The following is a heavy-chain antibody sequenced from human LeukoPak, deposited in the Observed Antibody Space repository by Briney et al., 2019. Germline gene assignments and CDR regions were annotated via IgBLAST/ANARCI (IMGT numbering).Heavy chain of an antibody. J-gene: IGHJ6*03. D-gene: IGHD1-26*01. V-gene: IGHV3-48*01. CDR1: GFTFSSYS. CDR2: ISSNSSTI. CDR3: ARDRGGEWELLSYYYYMGV. Sequence: PGGSLRLSCAASGFTFSSYSMLWVRQAPGKGLEWVSYISSNSSTIYYADSVKGRFTISRDNAKNSLYLQMNSLRAEDTAVYYCARDRGGEWELLSYYYYMGVWGKGTTVTVSS.